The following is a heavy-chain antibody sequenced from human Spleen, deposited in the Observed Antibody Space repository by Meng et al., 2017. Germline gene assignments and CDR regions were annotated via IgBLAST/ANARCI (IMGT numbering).Heavy chain of an antibody. CDR2: IYWDDDK. CDR3: AHRRYYDSSGYYLDYFDY. J-gene: IGHJ4*02. Sequence: PTLLTPPQTLHLTCPFSRSSPSTMGVVVDLIRQPPGKALEWLALIYWDDDKRYSPSLKSRLTITKDTSKNQVVLTMTNMDPVDTATYYCAHRRYYDSSGYYLDYFDYWGQGTLVTVSS. D-gene: IGHD3-22*01. V-gene: IGHV2-5*02. CDR1: RSSPSTMGVV.